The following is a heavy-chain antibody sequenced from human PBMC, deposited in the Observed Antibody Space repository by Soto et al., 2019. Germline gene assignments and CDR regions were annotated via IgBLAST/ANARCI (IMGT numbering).Heavy chain of an antibody. CDR1: GYTFTSYY. CDR3: AREGFAGTTPLKRGHGMDV. D-gene: IGHD4-17*01. Sequence: ASVKVSCKASGYTFTSYYMHWVRQAPGQGLEWMGIINPSGGSTSYAQKFQGRVTMTGDTSTSTVYMELSSLRSEDTAVYYCAREGFAGTTPLKRGHGMDVWGQGTTVTVSS. J-gene: IGHJ6*02. CDR2: INPSGGST. V-gene: IGHV1-46*01.